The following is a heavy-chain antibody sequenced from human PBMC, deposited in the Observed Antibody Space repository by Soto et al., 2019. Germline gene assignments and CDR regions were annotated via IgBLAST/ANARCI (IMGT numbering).Heavy chain of an antibody. CDR2: IIPIFGTA. D-gene: IGHD2-2*01. CDR1: GGTFSSYA. Sequence: QVQLVQSGAEVKKPGSSVKVSCKASGGTFSSYAISWVRQAPGQGLEWMGGIIPIFGTANYAQKFQGRVTITADESTSTAYMELSSLRSEDTAVYYCARDRIVAVVPAAIFDYWGQGTLVTVSS. V-gene: IGHV1-69*01. J-gene: IGHJ4*02. CDR3: ARDRIVAVVPAAIFDY.